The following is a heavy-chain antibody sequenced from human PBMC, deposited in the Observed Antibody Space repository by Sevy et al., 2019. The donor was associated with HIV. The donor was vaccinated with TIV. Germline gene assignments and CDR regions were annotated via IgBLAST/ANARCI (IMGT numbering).Heavy chain of an antibody. CDR3: ARVEYDYYYYYYMDV. CDR1: GFTFSSYS. CDR2: ISSSSSTI. V-gene: IGHV3-48*01. Sequence: GGSLRLSCAASGFTFSSYSMNWVRQAPGKGLEWVSYISSSSSTIYYADSVKGRFTISGDNAKNSLYLQMNSLRAEDTAVYYCARVEYDYYYYYYMDVWGKGTTVTVSS. D-gene: IGHD6-6*01. J-gene: IGHJ6*03.